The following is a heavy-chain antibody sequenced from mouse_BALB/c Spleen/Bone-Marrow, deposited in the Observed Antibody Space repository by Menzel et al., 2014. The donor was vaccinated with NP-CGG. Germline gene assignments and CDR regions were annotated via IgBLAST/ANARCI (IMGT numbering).Heavy chain of an antibody. V-gene: IGHV5-17*02. CDR1: GFTFSSFG. CDR2: ISSGRSTI. D-gene: IGHD1-1*01. J-gene: IGHJ2*01. CDR3: ARSGSSSGYFDY. Sequence: EVKLVESGGGLVQPGGSRKLSCAASGFTFSSFGMHWVRQAPEKGLEWVAYISSGRSTIYYADTVMGRFTISRDNPKNTLFLQMTSLGSEDTAMYYCARSGSSSGYFDYWGQGTTLTVSS.